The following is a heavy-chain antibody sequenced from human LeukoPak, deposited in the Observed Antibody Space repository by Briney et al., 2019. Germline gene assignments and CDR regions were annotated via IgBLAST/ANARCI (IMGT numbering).Heavy chain of an antibody. CDR3: ARDQDRGYDFSFDY. Sequence: ASVKVSCKASGNIFTTYALNWVRQAPGQGLEWMGWINTSTGDPTYAQGFTGRFVFSLDTSVNTAYLQISSLKAEDTAVYYCARDQDRGYDFSFDYWGQGSLVTVSS. J-gene: IGHJ4*02. V-gene: IGHV7-4-1*02. CDR2: INTSTGDP. D-gene: IGHD5-12*01. CDR1: GNIFTTYA.